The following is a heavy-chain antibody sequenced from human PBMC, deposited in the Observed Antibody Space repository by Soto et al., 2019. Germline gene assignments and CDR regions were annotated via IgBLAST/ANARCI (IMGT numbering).Heavy chain of an antibody. Sequence: QVQLVQSGAEVKKPGASVKVSCKVSGYTLTELSMHWVRQAPGKGLEWMGGFDPEDGETIYAQKYQGRVPINEDTSTDTAYMELSSLRSEDTAVNYCATVRQLAFDYWGQGTLVTGSS. V-gene: IGHV1-24*01. CDR1: GYTLTELS. CDR2: FDPEDGET. CDR3: ATVRQLAFDY. J-gene: IGHJ4*02. D-gene: IGHD6-13*01.